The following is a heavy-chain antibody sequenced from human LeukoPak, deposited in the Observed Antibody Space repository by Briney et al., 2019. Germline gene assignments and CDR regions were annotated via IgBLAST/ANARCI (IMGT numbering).Heavy chain of an antibody. V-gene: IGHV4-59*01. D-gene: IGHD3-10*01. Sequence: SETLSLTCTVSGGSISSYYWSWIRQPPGKGLEWIGYIYYSGSTNYNPSLKSRVTISVDTSKNQFSLKLSSVTAADTAVYYCARVDVLLWFGELIWWFDPWGQGTLVTVSS. CDR2: IYYSGST. CDR1: GGSISSYY. CDR3: ARVDVLLWFGELIWWFDP. J-gene: IGHJ5*02.